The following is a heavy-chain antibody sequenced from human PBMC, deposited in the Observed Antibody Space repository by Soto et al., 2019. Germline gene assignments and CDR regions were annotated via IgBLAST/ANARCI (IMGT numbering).Heavy chain of an antibody. CDR2: ISSSATTI. Sequence: EVQLVESGGGLVQPGGSLRLSCAASGFTFSSYEMTWVRQAPGKGLEWVSYISSSATTIYYADSAKGRFTISRDNAKNSLYLQMNSLRAEDTAVYYCARVNFHSSGPNFDYWGQGTLVTVSS. CDR3: ARVNFHSSGPNFDY. V-gene: IGHV3-48*03. CDR1: GFTFSSYE. J-gene: IGHJ4*02. D-gene: IGHD3-22*01.